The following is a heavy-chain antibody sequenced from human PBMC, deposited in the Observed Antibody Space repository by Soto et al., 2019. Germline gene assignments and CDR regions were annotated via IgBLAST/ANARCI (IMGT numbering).Heavy chain of an antibody. V-gene: IGHV3-30-3*01. CDR1: GFTFSSHA. J-gene: IGHJ4*02. Sequence: QVQLVESGGGVVQPGGSLRLSCAVSGFTFSSHAMHWVRQAPGRGLEWLALISSDGSNKYYADSVKGRFTTSRDNSKNTMYLHMTSLRVEDTAVYYCARDDEGGSDCDLGYWGQGALVTVSS. D-gene: IGHD1-26*01. CDR3: ARDDEGGSDCDLGY. CDR2: ISSDGSNK.